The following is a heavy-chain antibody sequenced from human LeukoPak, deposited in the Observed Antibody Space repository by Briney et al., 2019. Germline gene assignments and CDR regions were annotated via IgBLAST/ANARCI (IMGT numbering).Heavy chain of an antibody. CDR1: GFTFTKFW. CDR3: AKDIVGGGDDY. J-gene: IGHJ4*02. Sequence: GESLRLSCAASGFTFTKFWMSWVRQAPGKGLEWVANIQEDGKKENYVDSVRGRFTISRDNAKNSVYLQMNSLRVEDTAVYYRAKDIVGGGDDYWGQGTLVIVSS. CDR2: IQEDGKKE. V-gene: IGHV3-7*01. D-gene: IGHD2-21*02.